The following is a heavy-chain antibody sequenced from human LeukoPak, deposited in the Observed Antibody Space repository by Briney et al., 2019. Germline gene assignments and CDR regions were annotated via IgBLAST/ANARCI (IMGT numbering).Heavy chain of an antibody. J-gene: IGHJ6*02. Sequence: GESLKISCKASGYSFTSYWIGWVRQMPGKGLEWMGIIYPGDSDTRYSPSFQGQVTISVDKSISTAYLQWSSLKASDTAMYYCARTMTYYYDSSGSYYYYGMDVWGQGTTVTVSS. CDR1: GYSFTSYW. V-gene: IGHV5-51*01. D-gene: IGHD3-22*01. CDR3: ARTMTYYYDSSGSYYYYGMDV. CDR2: IYPGDSDT.